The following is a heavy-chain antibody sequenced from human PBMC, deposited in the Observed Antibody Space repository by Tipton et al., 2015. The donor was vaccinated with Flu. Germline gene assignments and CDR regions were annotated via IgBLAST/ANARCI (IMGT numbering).Heavy chain of an antibody. CDR3: ARSYKSGAGSYYGY. CDR2: TYFTGST. CDR1: GGSISSHY. Sequence: TLSLTCTVSGGSISSHYWSWIRQPPGKGLEWIGCTYFTGSTKYSSSLKSRVTISVDTSKNQFSLKLSSVTAADTAVYYCARSYKSGAGSYYGYWGQGTLVSVSS. V-gene: IGHV4-59*08. J-gene: IGHJ4*02. D-gene: IGHD3-10*01.